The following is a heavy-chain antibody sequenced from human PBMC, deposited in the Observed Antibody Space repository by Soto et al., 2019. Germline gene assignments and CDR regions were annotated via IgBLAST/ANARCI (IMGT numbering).Heavy chain of an antibody. CDR1: GFTLSNID. J-gene: IGHJ4*02. CDR3: AKESGGERYAAYFDL. D-gene: IGHD2-21*01. CDR2: ISAGGNTK. Sequence: QVQLVESGGGVVQPGTSLRLACAASGFTLSNIDMQWVRQAPGKGLEWVAVISAGGNTKYYADSVKGRFTISRDNSKNTLFLQMNSLRTEDTAVYYCAKESGGERYAAYFDLWGQGTLVTVSA. V-gene: IGHV3-30*18.